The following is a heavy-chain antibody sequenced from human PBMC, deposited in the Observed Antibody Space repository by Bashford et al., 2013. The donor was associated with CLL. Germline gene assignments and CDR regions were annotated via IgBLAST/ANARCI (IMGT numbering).Heavy chain of an antibody. CDR3: ARLTVPLGHYYFES. CDR1: GGRPLSSSSSV. D-gene: IGHD3-16*01. CDR2: IYYSGKT. Sequence: TLVPPPRTVSGGRPLSSSSSVLGRGVRQPPGKGLEWIGSIYYSGKTYFNPSLKSRVTISVDTSRTQFSLRLASVTAADTAIYYCARLTVPLGHYYFESWGQGTLVTVSS. V-gene: IGHV4-39*01. J-gene: IGHJ4*02.